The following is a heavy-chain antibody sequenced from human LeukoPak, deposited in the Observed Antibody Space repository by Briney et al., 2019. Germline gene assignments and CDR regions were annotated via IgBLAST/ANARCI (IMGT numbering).Heavy chain of an antibody. J-gene: IGHJ4*02. Sequence: ASVKVSCKASGYTFTSYGISWVRQAPGQGLEWMGRINPNSGGTNYAQKFQGRVTMTRDTSISTAYMELSRLRSDDTAVYYCARAGTVTNDYWGQGTLVTVSS. CDR1: GYTFTSYG. D-gene: IGHD4-17*01. CDR3: ARAGTVTNDY. V-gene: IGHV1-2*06. CDR2: INPNSGGT.